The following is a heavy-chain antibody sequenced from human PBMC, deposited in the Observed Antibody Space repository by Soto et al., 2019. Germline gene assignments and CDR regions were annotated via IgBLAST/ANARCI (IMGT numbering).Heavy chain of an antibody. CDR2: MNPRDGTI. J-gene: IGHJ4*02. CDR3: ARGGGTLDY. Sequence: ASVKVSCKTSGYTFVSYSMYWVRQAPGQGLEWMGIMNPRDGTIIYAQNFQGRVTMTSDTSTSTVYMELSSLRSEDTAVYYCARGGGTLDYWGQGSLVTVSS. V-gene: IGHV1-46*01. CDR1: GYTFVSYS.